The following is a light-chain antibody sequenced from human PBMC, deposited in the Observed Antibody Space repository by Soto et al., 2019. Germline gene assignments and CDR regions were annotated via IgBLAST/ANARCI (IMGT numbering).Light chain of an antibody. CDR2: KSS. V-gene: IGKV1-5*03. Sequence: DIQMTQSPSTLSASVGDRVTITCRASQSISSWLAWYQQKPGKAPKLLIYKSSCLESGVPSRFSGSGSGTEFTLTISSLQPDDFATYYFLQDNSYSWTFGQGTKGEIK. J-gene: IGKJ1*01. CDR1: QSISSW. CDR3: LQDNSYSWT.